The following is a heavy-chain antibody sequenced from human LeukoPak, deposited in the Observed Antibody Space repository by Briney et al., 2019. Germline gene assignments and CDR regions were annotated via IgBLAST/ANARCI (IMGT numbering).Heavy chain of an antibody. D-gene: IGHD3-22*01. CDR2: ISSSGSSI. V-gene: IGHV3-48*03. Sequence: TGGSLRLSCAASGFTFSSYEMNWVRQAPGKGLEGVSYISSSGSSIYYADSVKGRFTISRDNAKNSLYLQMNSLRAEDTAVYYCARGKYYYDSSGDYFDYWGQGTLVTVSS. CDR1: GFTFSSYE. J-gene: IGHJ4*02. CDR3: ARGKYYYDSSGDYFDY.